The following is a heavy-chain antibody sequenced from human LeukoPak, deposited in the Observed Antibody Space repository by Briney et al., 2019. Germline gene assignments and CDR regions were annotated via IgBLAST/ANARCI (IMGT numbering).Heavy chain of an antibody. D-gene: IGHD3-22*01. J-gene: IGHJ4*02. V-gene: IGHV3-23*01. CDR1: GFTFSSYA. Sequence: DPGGSLRLSCAASGFTFSSYAMSWVRQAPGKGLEWVSAISGSGGSTYYADSVKGRFTISRDNSKNTLYLQMNSLRAEDTAVYYCARARRGSLSSGYPTDWGQGTLVTVSS. CDR3: ARARRGSLSSGYPTD. CDR2: ISGSGGST.